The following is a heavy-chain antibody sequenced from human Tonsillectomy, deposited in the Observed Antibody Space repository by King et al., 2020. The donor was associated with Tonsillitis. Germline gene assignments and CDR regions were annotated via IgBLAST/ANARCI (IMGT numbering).Heavy chain of an antibody. D-gene: IGHD3-22*01. CDR3: AMLSLPYYNDSSGYYFDY. J-gene: IGHJ4*02. Sequence: LQLQESGPGLVKPSETLSLTCTVSGGSISSSSYYWGWIRQPPGKGLEWIGSIYYSGSTYYTPSLKSRVTISVDTSKNQVSLKLSSVTAADTAVYYCAMLSLPYYNDSSGYYFDYCGQGTLVTVSS. CDR2: IYYSGST. V-gene: IGHV4-39*01. CDR1: GGSISSSSYY.